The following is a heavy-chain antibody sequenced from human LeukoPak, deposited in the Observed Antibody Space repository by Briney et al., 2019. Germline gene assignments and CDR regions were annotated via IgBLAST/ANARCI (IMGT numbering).Heavy chain of an antibody. J-gene: IGHJ5*02. D-gene: IGHD2-15*01. CDR2: INHSGST. V-gene: IGHV4-34*01. CDR3: ARSVRPNKIRYCSGGSCYRGWCDP. Sequence: PSETLSLTCAVYGGSFSGYYWSWIRQPPGKGLEWIGEINHSGSTNYNPSLKSRVTISVDTSKNQFSLKLSSVTAADTAVYYCARSVRPNKIRYCSGGSCYRGWCDPWGQGTLVTVSS. CDR1: GGSFSGYY.